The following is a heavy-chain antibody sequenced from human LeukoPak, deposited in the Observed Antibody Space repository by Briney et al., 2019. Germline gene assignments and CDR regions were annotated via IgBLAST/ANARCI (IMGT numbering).Heavy chain of an antibody. V-gene: IGHV3-48*03. CDR2: ISSSGRTT. J-gene: IGHJ4*02. D-gene: IGHD4-17*01. CDR3: ARDSYGDANFDS. Sequence: GGSLRLSCTASGFTFSSYEMNWVRQAPGKGLEWVSYISSSGRTTYYADSVKGRFTISRDISKNAVYLQMNSLRAEDTAVYYCARDSYGDANFDSWGQGTLVTVSS. CDR1: GFTFSSYE.